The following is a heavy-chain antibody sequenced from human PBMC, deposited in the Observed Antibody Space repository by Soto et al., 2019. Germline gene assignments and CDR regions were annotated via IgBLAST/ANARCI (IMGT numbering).Heavy chain of an antibody. Sequence: EVQLVESGGGLVQPGGSLRLSCAASGFSFSNFWMSWVRQAPGKGLEWVANIKEDGSEKYYVDSVKGRFTISRDNAKDSLYRQMNSLRAEDSAVYFCARDFRVVGAYGDYWGQGTLVTVSS. CDR2: IKEDGSEK. J-gene: IGHJ4*02. CDR1: GFSFSNFW. CDR3: ARDFRVVGAYGDY. D-gene: IGHD1-26*01. V-gene: IGHV3-7*01.